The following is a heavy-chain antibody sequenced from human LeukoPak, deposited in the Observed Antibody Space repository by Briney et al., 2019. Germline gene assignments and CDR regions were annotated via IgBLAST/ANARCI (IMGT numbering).Heavy chain of an antibody. CDR2: LYSDGNT. CDR3: ARGVEPLAANTLAY. CDR1: GFTVITND. J-gene: IGHJ4*02. D-gene: IGHD1-14*01. Sequence: GGSLRLSCAASGFTVITNDMTWVRQAPGKGLEWVSVLYSDGNTKYADSVQGRFTIFRDNSKNTLYLEMNSLSLDDTAVYYCARGVEPLAANTLAYWGQGTLVTVSS. V-gene: IGHV3-53*01.